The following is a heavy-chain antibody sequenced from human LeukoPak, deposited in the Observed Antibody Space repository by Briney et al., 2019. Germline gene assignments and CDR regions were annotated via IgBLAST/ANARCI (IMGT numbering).Heavy chain of an antibody. Sequence: ASVKVSCKASGYTFTSYYMHWVRQAPGQGLEWMGIINPSGGSTSYAQKFQGRVTMTRDMSTSTVYMELSSLRSEDTAVYYCARGDTAMATNYYYYYYMDVWGKGTTVTISS. D-gene: IGHD5-18*01. CDR3: ARGDTAMATNYYYYYYMDV. CDR1: GYTFTSYY. CDR2: INPSGGST. V-gene: IGHV1-46*01. J-gene: IGHJ6*03.